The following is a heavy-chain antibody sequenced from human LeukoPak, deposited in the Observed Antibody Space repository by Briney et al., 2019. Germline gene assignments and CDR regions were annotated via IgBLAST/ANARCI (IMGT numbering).Heavy chain of an antibody. V-gene: IGHV4-28*06. CDR3: ASRNTEDAFDI. CDR1: GYSISSSNW. D-gene: IGHD2/OR15-2a*01. J-gene: IGHJ3*02. CDR2: IYYSGST. Sequence: SETLSLTCAVSGYSISSSNWWGWIRQPPGKGLEWIGYIYYSGSTNYNPSLKSRVTMSVETSKNQCSLKLCSVTALDTAVYYCASRNTEDAFDIWGQGTMVTVSS.